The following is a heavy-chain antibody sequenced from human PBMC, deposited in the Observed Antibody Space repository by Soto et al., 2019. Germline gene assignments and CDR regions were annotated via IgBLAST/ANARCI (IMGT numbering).Heavy chain of an antibody. V-gene: IGHV3-23*01. J-gene: IGHJ6*02. CDR3: VKATSGGLLYYGMEV. D-gene: IGHD1-26*01. Sequence: EVQLLESGGGFEQPGGSLRLSCAASGFTFSTIAMAWVRQAPGKGLEWVSSISPSGDYAYFADSVKGRFTMSRDNSKNTVYLQLDSLRVEDTATYYCVKATSGGLLYYGMEVWGQRTTVTVSS. CDR2: ISPSGDYA. CDR1: GFTFSTIA.